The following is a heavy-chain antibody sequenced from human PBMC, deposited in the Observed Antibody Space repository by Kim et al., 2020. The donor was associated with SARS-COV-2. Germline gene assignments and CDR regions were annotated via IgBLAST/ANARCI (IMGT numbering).Heavy chain of an antibody. CDR2: GSNR. V-gene: IGHV3-30*01. CDR3: ARDVLIDY. Sequence: GSNRNHADTVKGRFTISRDNSKNTLYLQMNSLRAEDTAVYYCARDVLIDYWGQGTLVTVSS. D-gene: IGHD3-10*02. J-gene: IGHJ4*02.